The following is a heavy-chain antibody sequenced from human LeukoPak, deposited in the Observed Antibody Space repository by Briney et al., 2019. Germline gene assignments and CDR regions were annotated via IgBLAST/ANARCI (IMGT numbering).Heavy chain of an antibody. CDR3: ARDTDNRGWNGLFDY. J-gene: IGHJ4*02. Sequence: GGSLSLSCAASGFTFSSYWMSWVRQAPGKGLEWVASVNQDGSEKYYVDSVKGRFTISRDNAKNSLYLQMHSLRADDTAAYYCARDTDNRGWNGLFDYWGQGTQVTVSS. D-gene: IGHD6-19*01. CDR2: VNQDGSEK. CDR1: GFTFSSYW. V-gene: IGHV3-7*01.